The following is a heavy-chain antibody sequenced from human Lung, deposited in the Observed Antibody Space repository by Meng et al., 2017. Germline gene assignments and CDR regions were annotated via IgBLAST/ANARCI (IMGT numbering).Heavy chain of an antibody. CDR3: ARDPRVLLWFGESGWFDP. Sequence: EVQLVESGGGLVKPGGSLRLSCAASGFTFSSDSMNWVRQAPGKGLEWVSSISSSSSYIYYADSVKGRFTISRDNAKNSLYLQMNSLRAEDTAVYYCARDPRVLLWFGESGWFDPWGQGTLVTVSS. CDR2: ISSSSSYI. CDR1: GFTFSSDS. V-gene: IGHV3-21*01. D-gene: IGHD3-10*01. J-gene: IGHJ5*02.